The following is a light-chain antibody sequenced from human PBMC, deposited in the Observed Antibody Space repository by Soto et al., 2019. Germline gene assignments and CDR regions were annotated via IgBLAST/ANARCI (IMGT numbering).Light chain of an antibody. Sequence: QSVLTQPPSASGTPGQRVTISCSGSSSNIGTNSVCWLQQLPGAAPRLLIYRNDRRPSGVPDRFSGSKSGTSAALAISGLRSEDEADYYCATWDDSLSVWVFGEGTKVTVL. CDR2: RND. V-gene: IGLV1-47*01. J-gene: IGLJ3*02. CDR3: ATWDDSLSVWV. CDR1: SSNIGTNS.